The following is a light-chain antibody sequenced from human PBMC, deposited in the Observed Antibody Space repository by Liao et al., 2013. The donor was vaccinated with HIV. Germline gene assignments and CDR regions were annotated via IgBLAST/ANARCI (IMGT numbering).Light chain of an antibody. V-gene: IGLV3-1*01. CDR2: QDN. Sequence: SYDLTQPPSVSVSPGQTATITCSGDKVASKNVCWYQVKAGQSPILVIFQDNQRPSGIPERYSGSNSGDTATLTISGTQTVDEADYFCQAWDNSIAVFGGGTRVTVL. J-gene: IGLJ3*02. CDR1: KVASKN. CDR3: QAWDNSIAV.